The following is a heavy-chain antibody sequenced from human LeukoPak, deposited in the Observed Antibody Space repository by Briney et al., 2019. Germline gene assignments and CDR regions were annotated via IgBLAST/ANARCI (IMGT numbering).Heavy chain of an antibody. J-gene: IGHJ3*02. CDR1: GFTFSNYW. CDR2: ISRSSAYI. CDR3: ASFPPYMVRTDAFDI. D-gene: IGHD3-10*01. Sequence: GGSLRLPCAASGFTFSNYWMHWVRQVPGEGLEWVSSISRSSAYIYYADSVKGRFTISRDNAKNSLYLQMNSLRAEDTAVYYCASFPPYMVRTDAFDIWGQGTMVTVSS. V-gene: IGHV3-21*01.